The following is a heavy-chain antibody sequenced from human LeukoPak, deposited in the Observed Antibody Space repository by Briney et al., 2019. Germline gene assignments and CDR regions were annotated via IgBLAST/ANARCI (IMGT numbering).Heavy chain of an antibody. J-gene: IGHJ4*02. CDR1: GGSISSSSYY. Sequence: SETLSLTCTVSGGSISSSSYYWGWIRQPPGKGLEWIGSIYYSGSTYYNPSLKSRVTISVDTSKNQFSLKLSSVTAADTAVYYCARLDRYSYGSLDYWGQGTLVTVSS. D-gene: IGHD5-18*01. CDR3: ARLDRYSYGSLDY. V-gene: IGHV4-39*01. CDR2: IYYSGST.